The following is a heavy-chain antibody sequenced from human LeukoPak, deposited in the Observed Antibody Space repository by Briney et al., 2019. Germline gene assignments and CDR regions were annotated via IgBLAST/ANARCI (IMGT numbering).Heavy chain of an antibody. V-gene: IGHV4-39*02. CDR1: GGSISIRSYN. CDR2: IYYSGTT. J-gene: IGHJ3*02. Sequence: LETLSLTSTVSGGSISIRSYNWGWIRQPPGKGLEWIGTIYYSGTTYYNPSLKSRVTISVVTSKNHFSLKLSSVTAADTAVYYCARRGTSMHAFDIWGQGTMVTVSS. CDR3: ARRGTSMHAFDI. D-gene: IGHD2-8*01.